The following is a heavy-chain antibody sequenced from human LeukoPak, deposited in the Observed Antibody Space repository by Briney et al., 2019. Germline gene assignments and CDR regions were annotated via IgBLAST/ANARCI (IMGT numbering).Heavy chain of an antibody. CDR2: IYSSGST. Sequence: SETLSLTCTVSGGSINSYYWSWIRQPAGKGLAWIGSIYSSGSTNYNPSLKSRVSMSVDTSKNQFSLKLTSVTAADTAVYYCARGGKATVVTMWGQGILVTVSS. CDR3: ARGGKATVVTM. J-gene: IGHJ4*02. D-gene: IGHD4-23*01. V-gene: IGHV4-4*07. CDR1: GGSINSYY.